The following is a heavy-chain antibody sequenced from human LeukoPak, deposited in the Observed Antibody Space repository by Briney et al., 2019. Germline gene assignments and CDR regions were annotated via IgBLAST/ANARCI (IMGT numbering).Heavy chain of an antibody. Sequence: GASVKVSCKASGYIFTTYAMHWVRQAPGQRLEWMGWINAGNGNTKYSQKFQGRVTITADESTSTAYMELSSLRSEDTAVYYCARKTLNWFDPWGQGTLVTVSS. V-gene: IGHV1-3*01. CDR1: GYIFTTYA. J-gene: IGHJ5*02. CDR2: INAGNGNT. CDR3: ARKTLNWFDP.